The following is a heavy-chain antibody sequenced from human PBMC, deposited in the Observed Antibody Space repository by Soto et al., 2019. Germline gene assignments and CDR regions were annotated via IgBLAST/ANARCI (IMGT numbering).Heavy chain of an antibody. D-gene: IGHD3-22*01. CDR2: IIPIFGTA. Sequence: SVKVSCKASGRTFSSYALRWVRQAPGQVLEWMGGIIPIFGTANYAQKFQGRVTITADESTSTAYMELSSLRSEDTDVYYCASIRRITMIVGNDAFDIWG. CDR1: GRTFSSYA. J-gene: IGHJ3*02. CDR3: ASIRRITMIVGNDAFDI. V-gene: IGHV1-69*13.